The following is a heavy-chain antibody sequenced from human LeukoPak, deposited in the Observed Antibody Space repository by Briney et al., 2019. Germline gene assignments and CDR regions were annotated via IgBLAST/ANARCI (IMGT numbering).Heavy chain of an antibody. CDR2: IGNIISTT. Sequence: GGSLRLSCAASGFTFRNYQMNWVRQAPGKGLEWVSYIGNIISTTHYADSVKGRFTISRDDAKSSLSLQMNSLRAEDTAVFYCARDRGWHQFDYWGQGTLVTVSS. CDR3: ARDRGWHQFDY. J-gene: IGHJ4*02. D-gene: IGHD3-10*01. V-gene: IGHV3-48*03. CDR1: GFTFRNYQ.